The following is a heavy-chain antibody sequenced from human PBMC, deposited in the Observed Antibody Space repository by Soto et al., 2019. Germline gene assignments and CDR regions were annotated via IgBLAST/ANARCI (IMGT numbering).Heavy chain of an antibody. Sequence: ASVKVSCKASGYTFTSYGISCVRQAPGQGLERMGWISAYNGNTNYAQKLQGRVTMTTDTSTSTAYMELRSLRSDDTAVYNCARDHKYYESSSGYYRISWYEPCGQGPRVTVSS. CDR2: ISAYNGNT. CDR1: GYTFTSYG. J-gene: IGHJ5*02. D-gene: IGHD3-3*01. V-gene: IGHV1-18*01. CDR3: ARDHKYYESSSGYYRISWYEP.